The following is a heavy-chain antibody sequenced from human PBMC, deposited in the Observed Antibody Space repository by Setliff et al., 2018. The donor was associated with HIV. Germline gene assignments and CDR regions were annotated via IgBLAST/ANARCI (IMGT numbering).Heavy chain of an antibody. D-gene: IGHD3-3*01. CDR2: VLRGGSPT. J-gene: IGHJ6*03. V-gene: IGHV3-23*03. CDR3: AKYTRGGSIFYYMDV. CDR1: GFSFSADA. Sequence: PGGSLRLSCGASGFSFSADAMSWVRRAPGKGLEFLAVVLRGGSPTYYADSVKGRFTISRDDSKNTVYLEMRSLRAEDTAVYFCAKYTRGGSIFYYMDVWGKGTTVTVSS.